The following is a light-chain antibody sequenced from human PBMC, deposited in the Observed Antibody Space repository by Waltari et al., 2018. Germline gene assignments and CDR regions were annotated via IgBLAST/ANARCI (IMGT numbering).Light chain of an antibody. V-gene: IGLV2-23*02. CDR2: DVS. CDR3: YSFAGYTTFYV. CDR1: SSDVGAYNY. J-gene: IGLJ1*01. Sequence: QSVLTQPASVSGSPGQSIAISCTGTSSDVGAYNYVSWYQQHPGKAPKVIIYDVSKRPSGISSRFSGSKSDNTASLTISGLQAEDEADYFCYSFAGYTTFYVFGSGTKVTVL.